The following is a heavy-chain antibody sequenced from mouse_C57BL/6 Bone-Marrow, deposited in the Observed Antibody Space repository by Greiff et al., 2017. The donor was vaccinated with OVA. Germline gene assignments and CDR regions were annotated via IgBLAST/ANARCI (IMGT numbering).Heavy chain of an antibody. CDR2: ILSGSGST. D-gene: IGHD1-1*01. Sequence: QVQLQQSGAELMKPGASVKLSCKATGYTFTGYWIEWVKQRPGHGLEWIGEILSGSGSTNYNEKFKGKATFTADTSSNTAYMQLSSLTTEDSAIYYCSYYYGSSWFAYWGQGTLVTVSA. J-gene: IGHJ3*01. CDR1: GYTFTGYW. V-gene: IGHV1-9*01. CDR3: SYYYGSSWFAY.